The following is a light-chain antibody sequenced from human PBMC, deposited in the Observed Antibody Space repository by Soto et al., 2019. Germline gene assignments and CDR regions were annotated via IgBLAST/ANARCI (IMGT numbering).Light chain of an antibody. CDR3: QQYNSYSRT. CDR1: LGVARY. CDR2: DAS. J-gene: IGKJ5*01. Sequence: KQSPGTLSLSPGERAALSCRASLGVARYLAWYQQKPGKAPKLLIYDASSLESGVPSRFSGSGSGTEFTLTISSLQPDDFATYYCQQYNSYSRTFGQGTRLEIK. V-gene: IGKV1-5*01.